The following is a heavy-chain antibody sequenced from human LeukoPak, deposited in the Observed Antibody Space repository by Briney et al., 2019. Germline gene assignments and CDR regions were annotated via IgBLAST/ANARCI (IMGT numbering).Heavy chain of an antibody. Sequence: SETLSLTCTVSGGSMSPYHWGWIRQPPGKGLEWTGYIYYSGSTNYNPSLKSRVTISVDTSKNQFSLKLSSVTAADTAIYHCARVVSGRFDYWGQGTLVTVSS. D-gene: IGHD5/OR15-5a*01. CDR1: GGSMSPYH. V-gene: IGHV4-59*08. J-gene: IGHJ4*02. CDR3: ARVVSGRFDY. CDR2: IYYSGST.